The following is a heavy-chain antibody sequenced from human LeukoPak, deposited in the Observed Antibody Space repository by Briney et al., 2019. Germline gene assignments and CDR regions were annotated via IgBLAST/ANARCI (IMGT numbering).Heavy chain of an antibody. Sequence: SETLSLTCTASVGSISSYYWSWIRQPPGKGLEWIGYIYYSGSTSHNPPLKSRVTISVDTSENQFSLKLSSVTAADTAVYYCAREDACSSTSCYTNNWFDPWGQGILVTVSS. D-gene: IGHD2-2*01. CDR2: IYYSGST. CDR3: AREDACSSTSCYTNNWFDP. J-gene: IGHJ5*02. V-gene: IGHV4-59*01. CDR1: VGSISSYY.